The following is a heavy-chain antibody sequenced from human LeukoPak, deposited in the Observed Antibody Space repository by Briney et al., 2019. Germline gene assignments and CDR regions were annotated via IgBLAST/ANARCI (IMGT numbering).Heavy chain of an antibody. Sequence: SETLSLTCTVSGGSISSSSYYWGWIRQPPGKGLEWIGSIYYSGSTYYNPSLKSRVTISVDTSKNQFSLKLSSVTAADTAVYYCARIWFGLYYYYYYGMDVWGQGTTVTVSS. J-gene: IGHJ6*02. CDR3: ARIWFGLYYYYYYGMDV. CDR1: GGSISSSSYY. V-gene: IGHV4-39*01. CDR2: IYYSGST. D-gene: IGHD3-10*01.